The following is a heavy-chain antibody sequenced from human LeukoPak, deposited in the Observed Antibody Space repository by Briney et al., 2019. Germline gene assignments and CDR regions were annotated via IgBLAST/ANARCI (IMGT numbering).Heavy chain of an antibody. D-gene: IGHD3-3*01. V-gene: IGHV1-69*13. Sequence: ASVKVSCKASGYTFTGYYMHWVRQAPGQGLEWMGGIIPIFGTANYAQKFQGRVTITADESTSTAYMELSSLRSEDTAVYYCARVPPDFWSGSDMDVWGKGTTVTVSS. CDR2: IIPIFGTA. CDR1: GYTFTGYY. CDR3: ARVPPDFWSGSDMDV. J-gene: IGHJ6*03.